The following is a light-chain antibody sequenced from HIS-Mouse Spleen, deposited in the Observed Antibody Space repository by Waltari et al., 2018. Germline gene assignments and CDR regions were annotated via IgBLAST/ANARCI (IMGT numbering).Light chain of an antibody. CDR2: DVS. CDR1: SSDVGGYNY. CDR3: SSYTSSSTNWV. Sequence: QSALTQPASVSGSPGQSITISCTGTSSDVGGYNYVSWYQQHPGKAPKLMIYDVSNRPSRVSNRFSGSKSGNTASLTISGLQAEDEADYYCSSYTSSSTNWVFGGGTKLTVL. J-gene: IGLJ3*02. V-gene: IGLV2-14*03.